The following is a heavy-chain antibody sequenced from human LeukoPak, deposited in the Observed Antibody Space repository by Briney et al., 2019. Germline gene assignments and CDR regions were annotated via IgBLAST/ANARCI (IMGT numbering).Heavy chain of an antibody. CDR1: GFTFSSYW. CDR2: IKQDGSEK. Sequence: PGGSLRLSCAASGFTFSSYWMSWVRQAPGKGLEWVANIKQDGSEKYYVDSVKGRFTISRDNSKNTLYLQMNSLTAEDTAVYYCAKVMRDWGGHYYGMDVWGQGTAVTVSS. J-gene: IGHJ6*02. V-gene: IGHV3-7*01. CDR3: AKVMRDWGGHYYGMDV. D-gene: IGHD7-27*01.